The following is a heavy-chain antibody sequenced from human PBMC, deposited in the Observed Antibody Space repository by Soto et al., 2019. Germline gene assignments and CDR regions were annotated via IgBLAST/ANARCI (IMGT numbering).Heavy chain of an antibody. CDR1: GFTFSSYG. D-gene: IGHD3-9*01. J-gene: IGHJ4*02. CDR2: IWYDGSNK. Sequence: SLRLSCAASGFTFSSYGMHWVRQAPGKGLEWVAVIWYDGSNKYYAASVKGRFTISRDNSKNTLYLQMNNLRAEDTAVYYCARGYDILTGYSPGFDYWGPGTLVTVSS. V-gene: IGHV3-33*01. CDR3: ARGYDILTGYSPGFDY.